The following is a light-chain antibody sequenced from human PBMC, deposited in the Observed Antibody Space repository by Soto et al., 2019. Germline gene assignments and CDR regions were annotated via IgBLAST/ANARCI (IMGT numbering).Light chain of an antibody. Sequence: DIQMTQSPSSLSASVGDRVTITCQTSQNIFSYLSWYQQKAGQAPKLLIHSASTLESGVPSRFSGGGSGTDFTLTISGLQPEDFATYFCHQSYRTVWTFGQGTKVDI. CDR3: HQSYRTVWT. CDR2: SAS. CDR1: QNIFSY. J-gene: IGKJ1*01. V-gene: IGKV1-39*01.